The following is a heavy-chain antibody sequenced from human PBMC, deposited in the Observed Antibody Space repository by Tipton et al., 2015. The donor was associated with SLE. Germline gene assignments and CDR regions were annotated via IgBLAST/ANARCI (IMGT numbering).Heavy chain of an antibody. CDR3: ARAPPGNFWSAYYSGSPFDY. V-gene: IGHV4-34*01. J-gene: IGHJ4*02. D-gene: IGHD3-3*01. CDR1: GGSFNVFNGYY. CDR2: INQSGST. Sequence: TLSLTCSAYGGSFNVFNGYYCSWFRQPPGKGLEWIGEINQSGSTYYNPSLKSRVTVSVDRTKNQFSLIVSSVTAADTAVYYCARAPPGNFWSAYYSGSPFDYWGQGTLVTVSP.